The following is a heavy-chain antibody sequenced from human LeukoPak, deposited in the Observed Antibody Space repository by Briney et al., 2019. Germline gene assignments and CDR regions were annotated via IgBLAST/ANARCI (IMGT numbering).Heavy chain of an antibody. D-gene: IGHD3-10*01. CDR2: ISPSGDIT. Sequence: PGGSLTLSCAASGLTFSNHGVNWLRQAPAKGLEGVSGISPSGDITYYADSVKGRFNIYSDNSKNTLYLEVISLAAEDTAVYYCAKDDAWLRFGEWSQGTLVTVSS. J-gene: IGHJ4*02. CDR1: GLTFSNHG. CDR3: AKDDAWLRFGE. V-gene: IGHV3-23*01.